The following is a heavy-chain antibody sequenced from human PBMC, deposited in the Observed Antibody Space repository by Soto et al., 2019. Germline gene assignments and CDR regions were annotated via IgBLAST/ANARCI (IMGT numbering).Heavy chain of an antibody. CDR3: ARGDPTVTKNYYYYSYMDV. D-gene: IGHD4-17*01. Sequence: QVQLVQSGAEVKKPGSSVKVSCKASGGTFSSYTISWVRQAPGQGLEWMGRIIPILGIANYAQKFQGRVRSTADQSTSTAYMELSSLRSEYTAVYYCARGDPTVTKNYYYYSYMDVWGKGTTVTFSS. CDR1: GGTFSSYT. V-gene: IGHV1-69*02. J-gene: IGHJ6*03. CDR2: IIPILGIA.